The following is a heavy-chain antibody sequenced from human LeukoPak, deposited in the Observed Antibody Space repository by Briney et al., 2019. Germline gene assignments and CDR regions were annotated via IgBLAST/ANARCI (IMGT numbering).Heavy chain of an antibody. Sequence: GGSLRLSYAASGFTFSSYWMHWVRQAPGKGLVWVSRINNDGSSTSYADSVKGRFTVSRDNAKNTLYLQMNTLRAEDTAVYYCARATGSYYSLGYWGQGTLVTVSS. CDR3: ARATGSYYSLGY. J-gene: IGHJ4*02. D-gene: IGHD1-26*01. CDR1: GFTFSSYW. V-gene: IGHV3-74*01. CDR2: INNDGSST.